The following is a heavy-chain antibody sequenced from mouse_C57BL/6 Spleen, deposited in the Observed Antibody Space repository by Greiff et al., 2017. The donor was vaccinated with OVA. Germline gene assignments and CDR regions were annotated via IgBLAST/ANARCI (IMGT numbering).Heavy chain of an antibody. D-gene: IGHD1-1*01. Sequence: VQLQQSGPELVKPGASVKISCKASGYAFSSSWMNRVKQRPGKGLEWIGRIYPGDGDTNYNGKFKGKATLTADKSSSTAYMQLSSLTSEDSAVYFCARSGPHYYGSNPYWYFDVWGTGTTVTVSS. J-gene: IGHJ1*03. CDR1: GYAFSSSW. V-gene: IGHV1-82*01. CDR3: ARSGPHYYGSNPYWYFDV. CDR2: IYPGDGDT.